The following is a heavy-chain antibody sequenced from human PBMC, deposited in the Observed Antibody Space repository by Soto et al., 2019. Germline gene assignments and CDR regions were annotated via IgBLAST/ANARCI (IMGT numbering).Heavy chain of an antibody. CDR1: GFTFSSYW. J-gene: IGHJ6*02. D-gene: IGHD2-2*01. CDR2: IKQDGSEK. Sequence: GGSLRLSCAASGFTFSSYWTSWVRQAPGKGLEWGANIKQDGSEKYYVDSVKGRFTISRDNAKNSLYLQMNSLRAEDTAVYYWARGSSTRLRYYYYYGMDVWGQGTTVTVSS. CDR3: ARGSSTRLRYYYYYGMDV. V-gene: IGHV3-7*03.